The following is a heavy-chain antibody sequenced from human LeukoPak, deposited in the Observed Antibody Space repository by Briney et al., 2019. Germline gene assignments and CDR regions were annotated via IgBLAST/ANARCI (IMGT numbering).Heavy chain of an antibody. CDR3: ARDMVKQQLVFRRVRYFDY. J-gene: IGHJ4*02. Sequence: SETLSLTCTVSGGSISSSSYYWGWIRQPPGKGLEWIGSIYYSGSTYYNPSLKSRVTISVDTSKNQFSLKLSSVTAADTAVYYCARDMVKQQLVFRRVRYFDYWGQGTLVTVSS. CDR2: IYYSGST. CDR1: GGSISSSSYY. D-gene: IGHD6-13*01. V-gene: IGHV4-39*07.